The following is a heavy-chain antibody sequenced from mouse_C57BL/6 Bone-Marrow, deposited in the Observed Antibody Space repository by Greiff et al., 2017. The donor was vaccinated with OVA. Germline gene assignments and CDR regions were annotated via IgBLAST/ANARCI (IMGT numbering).Heavy chain of an antibody. CDR3: IGDIYYYGSRFAY. CDR1: GFNIKDYY. J-gene: IGHJ3*01. D-gene: IGHD1-1*01. V-gene: IGHV14-1*01. Sequence: EVQVVESGAELVRPGASVKLSCTASGFNIKDYYMHWVKQRPEQGLEWIGRIDPEGGDTEYAPKFQGKATMTADPSSNTAYLQLSSLTSEDTAVYYCIGDIYYYGSRFAYWGQGTLVTVSA. CDR2: IDPEGGDT.